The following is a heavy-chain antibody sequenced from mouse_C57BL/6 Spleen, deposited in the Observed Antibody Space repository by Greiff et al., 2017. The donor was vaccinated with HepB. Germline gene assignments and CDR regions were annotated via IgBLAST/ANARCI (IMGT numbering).Heavy chain of an antibody. D-gene: IGHD2-4*01. Sequence: QVQLQQPGAELVKPGASVKLSCKASGYTFTSYWMQWVKQRPGQGLEWIGEIDPSDSYTNYNQKFKGKATLTVDTSSSTAYMQLSSLTSEDSAVYYCARSPLRREFAYWGQGTLVTVSA. CDR2: IDPSDSYT. J-gene: IGHJ3*01. CDR3: ARSPLRREFAY. V-gene: IGHV1-50*01. CDR1: GYTFTSYW.